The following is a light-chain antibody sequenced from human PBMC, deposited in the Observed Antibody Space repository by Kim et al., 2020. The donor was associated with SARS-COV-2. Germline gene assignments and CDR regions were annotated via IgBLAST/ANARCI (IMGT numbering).Light chain of an antibody. J-gene: IGLJ2*01. CDR3: QSYESSNLDV. CDR1: DGTVSTNY. V-gene: IGLV6-57*01. CDR2: EEY. Sequence: KTVNNSCTHSDGTVSTNYVQWYQPRPGSTPPTVICEEYQRPSGVPDQFSSRIDCNSNSASLTIGGLETEDEADYYYQSYESSNLDVFGGGTQLTVL.